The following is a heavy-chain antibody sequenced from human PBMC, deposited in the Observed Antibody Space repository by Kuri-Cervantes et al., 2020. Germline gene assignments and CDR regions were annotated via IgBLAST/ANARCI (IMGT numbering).Heavy chain of an antibody. D-gene: IGHD1-26*01. CDR1: GFTFSSYA. J-gene: IGHJ4*02. CDR2: ISYDGSNK. V-gene: IGHV3-30-3*01. CDR3: ASDMELLGLDY. Sequence: GESLKIPCAASGFTFSSYAMHWVRQAPGKGLEWVAVISYDGSNKYYADSVKGRFTISRDNSKNTLYLQMNSLRAEDTAVYYCASDMELLGLDYWGQGTLVTVSS.